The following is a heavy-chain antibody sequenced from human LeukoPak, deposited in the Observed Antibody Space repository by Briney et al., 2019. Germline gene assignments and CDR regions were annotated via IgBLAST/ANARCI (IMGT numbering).Heavy chain of an antibody. V-gene: IGHV3-30*02. CDR1: GFTFSSYG. CDR3: AKGLIWFGELPAYYFDY. CDR2: IRYDGSNK. D-gene: IGHD3-10*01. Sequence: GGSLRLSCAASGFTFSSYGMHWVRQAPGKGLEWVAFIRYDGSNKYYADSVKGRFTISRDNSKNTLYLQIKSLRAEDNAVDYFAKGLIWFGELPAYYFDYWGKGTLVTVSP. J-gene: IGHJ4*02.